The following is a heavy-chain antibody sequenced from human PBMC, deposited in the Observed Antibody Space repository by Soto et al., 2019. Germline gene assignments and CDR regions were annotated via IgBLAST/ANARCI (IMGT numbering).Heavy chain of an antibody. J-gene: IGHJ4*02. CDR1: GFTISNAW. D-gene: IGHD6-13*01. Sequence: EVQLVESGGGLVTPGGSLRLSCAASGFTISNAWMNWVRQAPGKGLEWVGRIKRRADGGTTNYAAPVKGRFTISRDESKNTLYLQMNSVKTVYKAVYYCSTERYNSSWDLDYWGQGSLVTVSS. V-gene: IGHV3-15*07. CDR3: STERYNSSWDLDY. CDR2: IKRRADGGTT.